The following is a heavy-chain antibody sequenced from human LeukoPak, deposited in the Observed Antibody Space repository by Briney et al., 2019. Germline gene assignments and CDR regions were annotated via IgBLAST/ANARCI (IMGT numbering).Heavy chain of an antibody. CDR2: IWYDGSHQ. CDR1: GVTFGSYG. V-gene: IGHV3-33*01. CDR3: ASEKFHTGSHTTPDY. D-gene: IGHD1-26*01. J-gene: IGHJ4*02. Sequence: GGSLRLSCAASGVTFGSYGMHWVRQAPGQGLEWVAVIWYDGSHQHYTDSVKGRFTVSRDNSKNTLFLQMDSLRAEDTAVYYCASEKFHTGSHTTPDYWGQGTLVTVSS.